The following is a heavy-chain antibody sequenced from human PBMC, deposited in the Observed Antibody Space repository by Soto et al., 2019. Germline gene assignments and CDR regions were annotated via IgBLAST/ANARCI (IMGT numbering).Heavy chain of an antibody. Sequence: GGSLRLSCTDSGFTFGAYAMSWVRQAPGKGLEWVGFIRSKAYGGTTEYAASVKGRFTISRDDSKSIAYLQMNSLKTEDTAVYYCTRRLGYCSSTSCYTWPYDYWGQGTLVTVSS. V-gene: IGHV3-49*04. J-gene: IGHJ4*02. CDR3: TRRLGYCSSTSCYTWPYDY. CDR1: GFTFGAYA. CDR2: IRSKAYGGTT. D-gene: IGHD2-2*02.